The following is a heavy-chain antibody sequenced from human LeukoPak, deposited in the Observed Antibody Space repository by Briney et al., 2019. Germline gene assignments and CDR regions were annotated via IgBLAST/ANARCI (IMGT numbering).Heavy chain of an antibody. CDR1: GFTFSSYA. J-gene: IGHJ3*02. CDR2: ISGSGGST. CDR3: ARVWYGDNDAFDI. V-gene: IGHV3-23*01. Sequence: GGSLRLSCAASGFTFSSYAMSWVRQAPGKGLEWVSAISGSGGSTYYADSVKGRFTISRDSSENTLFLQMNSLRVEDTAVYYCARVWYGDNDAFDIWGQGTMVTVSP. D-gene: IGHD4-17*01.